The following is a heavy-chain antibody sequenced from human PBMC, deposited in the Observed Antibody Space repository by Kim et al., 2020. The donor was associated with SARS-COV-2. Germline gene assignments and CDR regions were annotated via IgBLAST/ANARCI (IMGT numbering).Heavy chain of an antibody. V-gene: IGHV5-10-1*01. D-gene: IGHD3-10*01. CDR3: ARRLGFGELYIDY. J-gene: IGHJ4*02. Sequence: YSPSFQGHVTISADKSISTAYLQWSSLKASDTAMYYCARRLGFGELYIDYWGQGTLVTVSS.